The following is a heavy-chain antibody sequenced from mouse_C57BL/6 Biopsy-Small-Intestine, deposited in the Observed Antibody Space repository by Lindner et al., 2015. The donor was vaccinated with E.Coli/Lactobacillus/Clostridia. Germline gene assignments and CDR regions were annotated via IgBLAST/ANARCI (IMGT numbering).Heavy chain of an antibody. D-gene: IGHD2-10*01. J-gene: IGHJ4*01. V-gene: IGHV1-42*01. CDR1: GYSFTGYY. CDR3: ARRLPKFYAMDY. CDR2: INPSTGGT. Sequence: VQLQESGPELVKPGASVKISCKASGYSFTGYYMNWVKQSPEKSLEWIGEINPSTGGTTYNQKFKAKATLTVDKSSSTAYMQLKSLTSEDSAVYYCARRLPKFYAMDYWGQGTSVTVSS.